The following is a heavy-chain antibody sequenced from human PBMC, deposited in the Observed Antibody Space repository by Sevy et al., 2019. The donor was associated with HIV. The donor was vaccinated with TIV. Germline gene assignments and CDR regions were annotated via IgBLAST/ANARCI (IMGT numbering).Heavy chain of an antibody. CDR3: ARDLEFYDNGDYGPAFMPDY. J-gene: IGHJ4*02. V-gene: IGHV3-33*01. Sequence: GGSLRLSCAASGFTFSSYGMHWVRQAPGKGLEWVALIWFDGSNTYYADSVKGRFNISREIAKNTLHLQMNSLRGEDTAVYYCARDLEFYDNGDYGPAFMPDYWGQGTLVTVSS. CDR2: IWFDGSNT. CDR1: GFTFSSYG. D-gene: IGHD4-17*01.